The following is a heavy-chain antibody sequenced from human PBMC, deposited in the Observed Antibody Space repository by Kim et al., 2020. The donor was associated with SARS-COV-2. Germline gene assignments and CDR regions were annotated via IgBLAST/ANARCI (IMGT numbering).Heavy chain of an antibody. D-gene: IGHD2-2*01. Sequence: GKGRFTISRENAKNSLYLQMNSLRAEDTAVYYCARWGCSTTSCYINAFDIWGQGTTVTVSS. CDR3: ARWGCSTTSCYINAFDI. J-gene: IGHJ3*02. V-gene: IGHV3-21*01.